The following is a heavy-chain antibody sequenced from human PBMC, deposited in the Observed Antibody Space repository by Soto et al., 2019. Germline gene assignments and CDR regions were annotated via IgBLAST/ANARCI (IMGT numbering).Heavy chain of an antibody. J-gene: IGHJ4*02. CDR2: ISSSSSTI. CDR1: GFTFSSHS. Sequence: EVQLVESGGGLVQPGGSLRLSCAASGFTFSSHSMNWVRQAPGKGLEWVSYISSSSSTIYYADSVKGRFTISRDNAKNSLYLQMNSLRAEDTAVYYCARDYYDSSGYSADFDYWGQGTLVTVSS. V-gene: IGHV3-48*01. D-gene: IGHD3-22*01. CDR3: ARDYYDSSGYSADFDY.